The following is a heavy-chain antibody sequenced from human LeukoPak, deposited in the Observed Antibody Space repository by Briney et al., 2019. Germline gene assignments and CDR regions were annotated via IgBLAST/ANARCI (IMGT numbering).Heavy chain of an antibody. V-gene: IGHV3-11*06. CDR2: ISSSSSYT. D-gene: IGHD2-2*03. CDR3: ARVEIVVVQAANFYYFDY. J-gene: IGHJ4*02. CDR1: GFTFSDYY. Sequence: GGSLRLSCAASGFTFSDYYMSWIRQAPGKGLEWVSYISSSSSYTNYADSVKGRFTISRDNAKNSLYLQMNSLRAEDTAVYYCARVEIVVVQAANFYYFDYWGQGTLVTVSS.